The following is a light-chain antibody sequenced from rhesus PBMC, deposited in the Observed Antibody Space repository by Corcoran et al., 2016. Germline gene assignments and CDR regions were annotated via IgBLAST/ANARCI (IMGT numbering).Light chain of an antibody. Sequence: DIQLTQSPSSLSASVGDRVTITCRASQGISSYLAWYQQKSGKAPKLLTYDAFNLQRGVPSRFRGSGSGTEFTLTISSLQPEDFAPYYCQQRNSYPWTFDQGAKVEIK. CDR3: QQRNSYPWT. CDR2: DAF. CDR1: QGISSY. J-gene: IGKJ1*01. V-gene: IGKV1-38*01.